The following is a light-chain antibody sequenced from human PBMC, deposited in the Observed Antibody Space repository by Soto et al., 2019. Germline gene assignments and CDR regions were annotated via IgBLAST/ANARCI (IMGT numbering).Light chain of an antibody. CDR3: QQYNSYSRT. V-gene: IGKV3-20*01. J-gene: IGKJ1*01. CDR2: DAS. CDR1: QSVSSNY. Sequence: EIVLTQSPGTLSLSPGERATLSCRASQSVSSNYLAWYQQRPGQAPRLLINDASRRATGIPDRFSGSGSGTEFTLTISSLQPDDFATYYCQQYNSYSRTFGQGTKVDIK.